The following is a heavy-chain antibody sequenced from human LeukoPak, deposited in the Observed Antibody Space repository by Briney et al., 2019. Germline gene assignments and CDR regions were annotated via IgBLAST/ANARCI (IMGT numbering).Heavy chain of an antibody. Sequence: ASVKVSCKASGYTLIDHYMHWVRQAPGQGLGWMGIINPAGGSTRYAQKFQGRVTMTRDSSTSTVYMEVSSLRSEDTAVYYCARDVGGYYYDYAMDVWGQGTTVTVSS. V-gene: IGHV1-46*01. CDR3: ARDVGGYYYDYAMDV. CDR1: GYTLIDHY. J-gene: IGHJ6*02. CDR2: INPAGGST.